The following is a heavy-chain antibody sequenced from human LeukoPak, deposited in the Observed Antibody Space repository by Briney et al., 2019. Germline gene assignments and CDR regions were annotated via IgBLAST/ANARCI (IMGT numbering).Heavy chain of an antibody. CDR3: ARVYQYCSSTSCSSYRVWFDA. Sequence: ASVKVSCKASGYTFTSYGISWVRQAPGQGLEWMGWISAYNGNTNYAQKLQGRVTMTTDTSTSTAYMELRSLRSDDTAVYYCARVYQYCSSTSCSSYRVWFDAWGQVTLVTVSS. V-gene: IGHV1-18*01. J-gene: IGHJ5*02. CDR1: GYTFTSYG. CDR2: ISAYNGNT. D-gene: IGHD2-2*01.